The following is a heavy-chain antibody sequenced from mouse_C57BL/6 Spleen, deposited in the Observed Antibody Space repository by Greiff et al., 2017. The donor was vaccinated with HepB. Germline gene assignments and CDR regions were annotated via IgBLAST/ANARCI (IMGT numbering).Heavy chain of an antibody. CDR1: GYTFTSYW. D-gene: IGHD1-1*01. CDR2: IHPNSGST. Sequence: VQGVESGAELVKPGASVKLSCKASGYTFTSYWMHWVKQRPGQGLEWIGMIHPNSGSTNYNEKFKSKATLTVDKSSSTAYMQLSSLTSEDSAVYYCARCGSSYGWYFDVWGTGTTVTVSS. V-gene: IGHV1-64*01. J-gene: IGHJ1*03. CDR3: ARCGSSYGWYFDV.